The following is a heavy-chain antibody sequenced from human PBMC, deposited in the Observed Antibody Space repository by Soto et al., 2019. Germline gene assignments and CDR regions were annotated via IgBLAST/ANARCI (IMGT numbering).Heavy chain of an antibody. J-gene: IGHJ4*02. Sequence: GGSLRLSCTASGFSFSDYPMNWVRQAPGMGPEWVSNIRDSGSVTCYSDSVKGRFTISRDNARNSLYLQMNSLRDEDTAVYYCARDHDWAFDYWGQGAPVTVSS. CDR2: IRDSGSVT. CDR1: GFSFSDYP. D-gene: IGHD3-9*01. V-gene: IGHV3-48*02. CDR3: ARDHDWAFDY.